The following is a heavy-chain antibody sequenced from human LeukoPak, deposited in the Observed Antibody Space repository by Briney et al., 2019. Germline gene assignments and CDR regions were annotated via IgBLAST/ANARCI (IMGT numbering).Heavy chain of an antibody. CDR1: GGSFSGYY. D-gene: IGHD2-15*01. J-gene: IGHJ6*02. CDR3: ARLGLYCSGGSCYYYYGMDV. V-gene: IGHV4-59*01. CDR2: IYYSGST. Sequence: PSETLSLTCAVYGGSFSGYYWSWVRQPPGKGLEWIGYIYYSGSTNYNPSLKSRVTISVDTSKNQFSLKLSSVTAADTAVYYCARLGLYCSGGSCYYYYGMDVWGQGTTVTVSS.